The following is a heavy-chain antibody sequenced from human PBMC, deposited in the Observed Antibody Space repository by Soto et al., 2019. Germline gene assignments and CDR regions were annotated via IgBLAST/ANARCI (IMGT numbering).Heavy chain of an antibody. J-gene: IGHJ5*02. D-gene: IGHD3-9*01. CDR3: ARGFYYDILTGYYPVDP. V-gene: IGHV4-39*01. Sequence: SETLSLTCTVSGGSISSSTYYWGWIRQPPGKELEWIASIYYSGSTHYNPSLKSRVIISRDTSKNQFSLKLSSVTAADTAVYYCARGFYYDILTGYYPVDPWGQGTLVTVSS. CDR1: GGSISSSTYY. CDR2: IYYSGST.